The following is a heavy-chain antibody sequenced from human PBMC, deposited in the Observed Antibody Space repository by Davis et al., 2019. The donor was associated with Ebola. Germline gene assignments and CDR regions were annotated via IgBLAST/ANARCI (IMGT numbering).Heavy chain of an antibody. Sequence: GESLKIPCAASGFTFSSYGMHWVRQAPGKGLEWVAVISYDGSNKYYADSVKGRFTISRDNSKNTLYLQMNSLRAEDTAVYYCARVRYSSGWYDYWGQGTLVTVSS. D-gene: IGHD6-19*01. V-gene: IGHV3-30*03. CDR1: GFTFSSYG. CDR3: ARVRYSSGWYDY. J-gene: IGHJ4*02. CDR2: ISYDGSNK.